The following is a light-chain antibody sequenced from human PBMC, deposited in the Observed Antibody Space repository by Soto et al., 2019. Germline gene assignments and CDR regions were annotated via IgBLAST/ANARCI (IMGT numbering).Light chain of an antibody. CDR2: AAS. V-gene: IGKV1D-16*01. CDR3: QQYNIYPLT. CDR1: QDINSY. Sequence: QMTQSPSSLSASVGDRVIITCRASQDINSYLAWYQQKPGNAPKSLIYAASSLQTGVPSRFSGSESGTDFTLTISNLQPEDSATYYCQQYNIYPLTFGGGTKVEIK. J-gene: IGKJ4*01.